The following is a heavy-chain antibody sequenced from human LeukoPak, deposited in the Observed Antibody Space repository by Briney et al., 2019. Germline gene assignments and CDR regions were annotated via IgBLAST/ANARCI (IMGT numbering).Heavy chain of an antibody. CDR1: GFTFSSYA. CDR3: AKDMDEDDFWSGSPQPDY. CDR2: ISGSGGTT. Sequence: GGSLRLSCAASGFTFSSYAMSWGRQAPGKWLEWVSAISGSGGTTTYADSVKGRFTISRDNSKNTLYLQMNSLRAEDTAVYYCAKDMDEDDFWSGSPQPDYWGQGTLVTVSS. D-gene: IGHD3-3*01. J-gene: IGHJ4*02. V-gene: IGHV3-23*01.